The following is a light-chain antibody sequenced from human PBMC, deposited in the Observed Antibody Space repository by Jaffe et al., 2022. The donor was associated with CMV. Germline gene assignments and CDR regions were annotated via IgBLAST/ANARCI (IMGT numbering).Light chain of an antibody. CDR1: QSVSIS. Sequence: DIQMTQSPSSLSASVGDRVTISCRASQSVSISLNWYQQKPGKAPNLLIYAASSLQSGVPSRFSGDGSGTDFTLTISSLQPEDFATYYCQQTYSDHLTFGGGTKVESK. V-gene: IGKV1-39*01. CDR2: AAS. CDR3: QQTYSDHLT. J-gene: IGKJ4*01.